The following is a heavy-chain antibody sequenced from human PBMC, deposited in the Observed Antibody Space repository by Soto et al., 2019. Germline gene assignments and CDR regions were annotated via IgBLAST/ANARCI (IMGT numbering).Heavy chain of an antibody. CDR2: ISGSGGST. V-gene: IGHV3-23*01. D-gene: IGHD2-21*02. CDR1: GLTFSSYA. J-gene: IGHJ4*02. Sequence: PLWSLRLSCAASGLTFSSYAMSWVRQSPGKGLGWVSAISGSGGSTYYADSVKGRFTISRDNSKNTLYLQMNSLRAEDTAVYYCAKCVVLTATYHFDYWGQATLVTVSS. CDR3: AKCVVLTATYHFDY.